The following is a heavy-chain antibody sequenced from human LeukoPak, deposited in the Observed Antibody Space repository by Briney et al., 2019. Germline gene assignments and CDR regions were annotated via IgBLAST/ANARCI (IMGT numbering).Heavy chain of an antibody. V-gene: IGHV3-48*01. CDR1: GFTFSSCS. Sequence: GGSLRLSCAASGFTFSSCSMNWVRQAPGKGLEWVSYISSSSSTIYYADSVKGRFTISRDNAKNSLYLQMNSLRAEDTAVYYCARALSGSRAEYFQHWGQGTLVTVSS. D-gene: IGHD3-10*01. J-gene: IGHJ1*01. CDR3: ARALSGSRAEYFQH. CDR2: ISSSSSTI.